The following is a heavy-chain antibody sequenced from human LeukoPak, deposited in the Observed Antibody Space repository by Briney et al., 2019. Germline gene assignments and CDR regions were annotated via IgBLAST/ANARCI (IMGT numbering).Heavy chain of an antibody. CDR3: AKVVWFGESPWDY. V-gene: IGHV3-23*01. D-gene: IGHD3-10*01. Sequence: GGSLRFSCAASGFTFSSYAMSWVRQAPGKGLEWVSAISGSGGSTYYADSVKGRFTISRDNSKNTLYLQMNSLRAEDTAVYYCAKVVWFGESPWDYWGQGTLVTVSS. CDR1: GFTFSSYA. J-gene: IGHJ4*02. CDR2: ISGSGGST.